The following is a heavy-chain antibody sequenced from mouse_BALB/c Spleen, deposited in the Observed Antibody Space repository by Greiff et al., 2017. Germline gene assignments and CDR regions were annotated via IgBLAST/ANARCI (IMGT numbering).Heavy chain of an antibody. D-gene: IGHD2-4*01. CDR2: IDPETGGT. CDR1: GYTFTDYE. Sequence: QVQLKESGAELVRPGASVTLSCKASGYTFTDYEMHWVKQTPVHGLEWIGAIDPETGGTAYNQKFKGKATLTADKSSSTAYMELRSLTSEDSAVYYCTRGDYDRTMDYWGQGTSVTVSS. CDR3: TRGDYDRTMDY. V-gene: IGHV1-15*01. J-gene: IGHJ4*01.